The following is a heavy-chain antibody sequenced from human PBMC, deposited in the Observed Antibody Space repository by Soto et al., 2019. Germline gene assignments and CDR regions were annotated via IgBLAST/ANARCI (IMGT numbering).Heavy chain of an antibody. V-gene: IGHV3-33*01. J-gene: IGHJ6*02. CDR1: GFPFSSYG. Sequence: GGSLRLSCASSGFPFSSYGMHLVRQAPGNGLEWVAVIWYDGSNKYYADSVKGRFTISRDNSKNTLYLQMNSLRAEDTAVYYCARDRNYGDPRDYYYYGMDVWGQGTTVTVSS. CDR3: ARDRNYGDPRDYYYYGMDV. CDR2: IWYDGSNK. D-gene: IGHD4-17*01.